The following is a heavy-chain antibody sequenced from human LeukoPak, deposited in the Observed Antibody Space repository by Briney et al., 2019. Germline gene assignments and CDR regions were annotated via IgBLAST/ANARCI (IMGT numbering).Heavy chain of an antibody. V-gene: IGHV4-59*01. CDR3: ARERSSGREFDY. CDR1: GGSISSYY. Sequence: SETLSLTCTVSGGSISSYYWSWIRRTPGKGLEWIGYIYYSGSTNYNPSLKSRVTISVDTSKNQFSLKLSFVTATDTAVYYCARERSSGREFDYCGQGTLVTVSS. CDR2: IYYSGST. J-gene: IGHJ4*02. D-gene: IGHD6-19*01.